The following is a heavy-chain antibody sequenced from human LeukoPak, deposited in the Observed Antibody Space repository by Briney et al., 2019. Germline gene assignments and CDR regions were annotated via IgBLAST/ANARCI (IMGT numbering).Heavy chain of an antibody. CDR2: ISYDASEK. CDR3: ARDRIHYFDY. V-gene: IGHV3-30*14. Sequence: AGRSLRLSCAASGFTFSSYSMHWVRQVPGKGLDWVTRISYDASEKYYADSVKGRFTISRDNSKNTLYLQMNSLRAEDTAVYYCARDRIHYFDYWGQGTLVTVSS. CDR1: GFTFSSYS. D-gene: IGHD5-18*01. J-gene: IGHJ4*02.